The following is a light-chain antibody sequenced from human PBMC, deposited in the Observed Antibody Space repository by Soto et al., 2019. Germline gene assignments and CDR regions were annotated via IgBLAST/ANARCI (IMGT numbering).Light chain of an antibody. V-gene: IGLV2-18*02. Sequence: QSALTQPPSVSGSPGQSVTISCTGTSSDVGSYNGVSWYQQPPDTAPKLMIYEVTKRPSGVSDRFSGSKAGNTASLTISGLQAEDEADYYCSSYTSSSTYGFGTGTKVTVL. CDR2: EVT. J-gene: IGLJ1*01. CDR1: SSDVGSYNG. CDR3: SSYTSSSTYG.